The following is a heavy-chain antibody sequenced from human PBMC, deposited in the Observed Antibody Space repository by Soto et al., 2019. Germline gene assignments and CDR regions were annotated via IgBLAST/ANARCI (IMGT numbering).Heavy chain of an antibody. Sequence: QVKLQESGPGRVKPSQTLSLTCNVSGGAIDSGGYYWCWIRQHPGKGLEWIGYIYYSGSTYYNPYLQSRVSISIDTSKNQFSLELISVTAADTAVYYCARVGTSYARRGLDVWGQGTTVTVSS. D-gene: IGHD7-27*01. CDR2: IYYSGST. CDR3: ARVGTSYARRGLDV. CDR1: GGAIDSGGYY. V-gene: IGHV4-31*03. J-gene: IGHJ6*02.